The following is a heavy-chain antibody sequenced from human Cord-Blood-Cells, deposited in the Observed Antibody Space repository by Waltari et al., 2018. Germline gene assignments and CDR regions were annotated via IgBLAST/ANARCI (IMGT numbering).Heavy chain of an antibody. J-gene: IGHJ4*02. CDR1: GFNFSSYG. D-gene: IGHD6-13*01. V-gene: IGHV3-33*01. CDR2: IWYDGSNK. CDR3: ARDLYSSSWYYFDY. Sequence: QVQLVESGGGVVQPGRSLRLSCAASGFNFSSYGMHWVRQAPGKGLGWGAVIWYDGSNKYYADSVKGRFTISRDNSKNTLYLQMNSLRAEDTAVYYCARDLYSSSWYYFDYWGQGTLVTVSS.